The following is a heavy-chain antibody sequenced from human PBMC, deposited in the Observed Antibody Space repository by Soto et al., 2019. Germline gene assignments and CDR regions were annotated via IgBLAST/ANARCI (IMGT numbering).Heavy chain of an antibody. V-gene: IGHV3-33*01. CDR1: GFVFRTFR. J-gene: IGHJ4*02. Sequence: GGSLRLSCEASGFVFRTFRMHWVRRAPGKGLEWLATIRFDGSTARYAEYVRGRFKISRDNSMNTLYLQLDRLRVEDTAVYYCVRDRPNTESLTGYFDTWGQGTPVTVSS. CDR3: VRDRPNTESLTGYFDT. CDR2: IRFDGSTA. D-gene: IGHD3-9*01.